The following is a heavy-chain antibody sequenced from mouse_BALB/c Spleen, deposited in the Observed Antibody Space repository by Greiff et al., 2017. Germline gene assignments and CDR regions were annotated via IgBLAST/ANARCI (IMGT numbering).Heavy chain of an antibody. CDR2: IYPGSGST. V-gene: IGHV1S22*01. J-gene: IGHJ4*01. Sequence: LQQPGSELVRPGASVKLSCKASGYTFTSYWMHWVKQRHGQGLEWIGNIYPGSGSTNYDEKFKSKGTLTVDTSSSTAYMHLSSLTSEDSAVYYCTRDYGSSYDYAMDYWGQGTSVTDSS. CDR3: TRDYGSSYDYAMDY. CDR1: GYTFTSYW. D-gene: IGHD1-1*01.